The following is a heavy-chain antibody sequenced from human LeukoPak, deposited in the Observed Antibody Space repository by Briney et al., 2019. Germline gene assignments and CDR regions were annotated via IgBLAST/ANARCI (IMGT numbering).Heavy chain of an antibody. CDR2: ISSSSSYI. D-gene: IGHD3-10*01. Sequence: GGCLRLSCAASGFTFSSYGMNWVRLAPGKGLEWVSSISSSSSYIYYADSVKGRFTISRDNAKNSLYLQMNSLRAEDTAVYYCARDRSVPFDYWGQGTLVTVSS. CDR1: GFTFSSYG. J-gene: IGHJ4*02. V-gene: IGHV3-21*01. CDR3: ARDRSVPFDY.